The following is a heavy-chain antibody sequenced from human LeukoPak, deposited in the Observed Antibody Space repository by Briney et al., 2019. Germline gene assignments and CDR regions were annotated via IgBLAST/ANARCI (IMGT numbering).Heavy chain of an antibody. Sequence: GGSLRLSCAASGFTFDDYAMHWVRQAPGKGLEWVSGISGSGGSTYYADSVKGRFTISRDNSKNTLYLQMNSLRAEDTAVYYCAKVDVPFVWLLLLDYWGQGTLVTVSS. J-gene: IGHJ4*02. V-gene: IGHV3-23*01. D-gene: IGHD3-9*01. CDR1: GFTFDDYA. CDR3: AKVDVPFVWLLLLDY. CDR2: ISGSGGST.